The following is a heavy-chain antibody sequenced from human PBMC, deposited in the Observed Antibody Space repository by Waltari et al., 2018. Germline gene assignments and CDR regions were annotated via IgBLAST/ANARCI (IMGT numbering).Heavy chain of an antibody. D-gene: IGHD3-22*01. Sequence: QVQLVESGGGVVQPGRSLRLSCAAPEFTFRSYAMHWVRQAPGKGLEWVAVISYNERNIYYVDSVKGRFTISRDNSKKTLYLQMNSLRPEDTAMYYCARDLCDRTKCHGMDVWGQGTTVTVSS. V-gene: IGHV3-30*04. J-gene: IGHJ6*02. CDR1: EFTFRSYA. CDR3: ARDLCDRTKCHGMDV. CDR2: ISYNERNI.